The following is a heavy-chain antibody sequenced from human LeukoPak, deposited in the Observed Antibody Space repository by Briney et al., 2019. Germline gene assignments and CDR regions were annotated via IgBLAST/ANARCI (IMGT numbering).Heavy chain of an antibody. CDR3: ARAILRFLEWSVDAFDI. CDR1: GYTFTSYY. V-gene: IGHV1-46*03. Sequence: VASVKVSCKASGYTFTSYYMHWVRQAPGQGLEWMGIINPSGGSTSYAQKFQGRVTMTRDTSTSTVYMELSSLRSEDTAVYYCARAILRFLEWSVDAFDIWGQGTMVTVSS. CDR2: INPSGGST. J-gene: IGHJ3*02. D-gene: IGHD3-3*01.